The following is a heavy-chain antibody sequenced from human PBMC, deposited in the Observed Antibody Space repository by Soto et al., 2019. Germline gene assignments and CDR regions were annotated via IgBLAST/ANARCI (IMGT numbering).Heavy chain of an antibody. CDR1: GFTFTRYS. J-gene: IGHJ4*02. CDR3: ARESEDLTSNFDY. V-gene: IGHV3-21*06. CDR2: ISSTTNYI. Sequence: XGSLRLSCSASGFTFTRYSINWVRQAPGKGLEWVSSISSTTNYIYYGDSMKGRFTISRDNAKNSLYLEMNSLRAEDTAVYYCARESEDLTSNFDYWGQGTLVTVSS.